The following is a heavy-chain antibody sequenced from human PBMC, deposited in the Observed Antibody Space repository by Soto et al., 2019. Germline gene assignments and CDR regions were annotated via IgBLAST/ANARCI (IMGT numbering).Heavy chain of an antibody. CDR3: TGAGRTGNYGVDV. V-gene: IGHV1-69*01. CDR1: GGTLSNYA. Sequence: QVQLVQGGTEVKMAGSSVRISCEASGGTLSNYAVSWVRQAPGPGLEWMGGIIPIFGTTTYAQKFQGRITITADETTGRVYMDLTGLRSDDTAVFYCTGAGRTGNYGVDVWGQGTTVTVSS. J-gene: IGHJ6*02. CDR2: IIPIFGTT.